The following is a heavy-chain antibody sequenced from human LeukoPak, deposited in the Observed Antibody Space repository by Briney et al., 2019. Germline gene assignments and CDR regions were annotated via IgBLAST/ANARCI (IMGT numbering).Heavy chain of an antibody. CDR3: AKGPYYYGSGSYSPNYYYAMDV. Sequence: GGSLRLSCAASGLTFSSYAMSWVRQAPGKGLEWVSAISGSGGTTYYADSVKGRFTISRDNSKNTLYMQMNSLRAADTAVYYCAKGPYYYGSGSYSPNYYYAMDVWGQGTTVTVSS. D-gene: IGHD3-10*01. J-gene: IGHJ6*02. CDR1: GLTFSSYA. CDR2: ISGSGGTT. V-gene: IGHV3-23*01.